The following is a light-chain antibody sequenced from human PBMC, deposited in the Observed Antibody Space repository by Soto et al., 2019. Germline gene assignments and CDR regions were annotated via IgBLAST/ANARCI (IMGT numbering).Light chain of an antibody. CDR3: SSFTSTNTVV. CDR2: EVS. V-gene: IGLV2-14*01. CDR1: SSDVGVYNY. J-gene: IGLJ2*01. Sequence: QSALTQPASVSGSPGQSITISCTGTSSDVGVYNYVSWYQQHPGKVPKLMIYEVSNRPSGVSNRFSGSKSGNTASLTISGLQAEDEADYYCSSFTSTNTVVFGGGTKVPS.